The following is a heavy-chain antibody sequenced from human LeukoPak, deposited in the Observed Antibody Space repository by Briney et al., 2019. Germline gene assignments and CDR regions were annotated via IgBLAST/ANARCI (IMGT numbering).Heavy chain of an antibody. J-gene: IGHJ6*02. Sequence: SETLSLTCTVSGGSISNNYWSWVRQPPGNGLEWIGYIYYSGTTKYNPSLKSRVTISVDTSKNQFSLKLSSVSAADTAVYYCARQRCSTASCYLNVWGQGTTVTVSS. CDR3: ARQRCSTASCYLNV. V-gene: IGHV4-59*08. D-gene: IGHD2-2*01. CDR2: IYYSGTT. CDR1: GGSISNNY.